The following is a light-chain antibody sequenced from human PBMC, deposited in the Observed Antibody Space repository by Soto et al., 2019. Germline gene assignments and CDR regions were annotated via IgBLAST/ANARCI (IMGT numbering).Light chain of an antibody. V-gene: IGKV1-5*01. Sequence: DIQMTQSPSTLSASVGDTVTIPCRASQSISSWLAWYQQKPGKAPKLLIYDASSLESGVPSRFSGSGSGTEFTLTISSLQPDDFATYYCQQYNSYLAWTFGQGTKVDI. CDR2: DAS. CDR3: QQYNSYLAWT. CDR1: QSISSW. J-gene: IGKJ1*01.